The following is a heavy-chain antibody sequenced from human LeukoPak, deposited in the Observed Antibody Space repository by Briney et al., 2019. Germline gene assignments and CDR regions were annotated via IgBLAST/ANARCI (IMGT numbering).Heavy chain of an antibody. J-gene: IGHJ4*02. D-gene: IGHD3-22*01. CDR2: INPNSGGT. CDR1: GYTFTGYY. V-gene: IGHV1-2*02. Sequence: ASVKVSCKASGYTFTGYYMHWVRQAPGQGLEWMGWINPNSGGTNYAQKFQGRVTMTRDTSISTAYMELSRLRSDDTAVYYCASDPHYYDSSGWWGGWGQGTLVTVSS. CDR3: ASDPHYYDSSGWWGG.